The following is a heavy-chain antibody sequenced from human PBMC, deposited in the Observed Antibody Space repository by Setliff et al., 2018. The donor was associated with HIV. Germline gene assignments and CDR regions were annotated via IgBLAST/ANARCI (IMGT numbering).Heavy chain of an antibody. J-gene: IGHJ6*03. D-gene: IGHD6-13*01. Sequence: PSETLSLTCTVSGASISSSSHHWGWIRQPPGKGLELIGSIYYTGTTYYHPSLESRVTLSVDMSRNQFSLRLTSVTAADTGVYYCARHSDSSSWPPGGYYHYMDVWGKGTTVTVSS. CDR1: GASISSSSHH. CDR3: ARHSDSSSWPPGGYYHYMDV. V-gene: IGHV4-39*01. CDR2: IYYTGTT.